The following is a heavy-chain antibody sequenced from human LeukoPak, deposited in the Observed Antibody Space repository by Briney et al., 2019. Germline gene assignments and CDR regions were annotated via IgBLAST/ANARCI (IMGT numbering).Heavy chain of an antibody. CDR1: GFTFSSYA. CDR3: VKDRPNYYGSNGHYYKLNGDC. CDR2: ITSSGAAT. Sequence: GGSLRLSCAASGFTFSSYAMSWVRQAPGKGLEWVSSITSSGAATYYADSVKGRFTISRDNSDNTLYLQMNSLRAEDTAVYYCVKDRPNYYGSNGHYYKLNGDCWGQGTLVTVSS. V-gene: IGHV3-23*01. D-gene: IGHD3-22*01. J-gene: IGHJ4*02.